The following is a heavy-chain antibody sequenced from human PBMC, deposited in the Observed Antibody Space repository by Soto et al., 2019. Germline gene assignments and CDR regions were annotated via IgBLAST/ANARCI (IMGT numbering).Heavy chain of an antibody. CDR3: ASQGPYDILTGYYPYNWFDP. CDR2: IYYSGST. V-gene: IGHV4-39*01. Sequence: SETLSLTCTVSGGSISSSSYYWGWIRQPPGKGLEWIGSIYYSGSTYYNPSLKSRVTISVDTSKNQFSLKLSSVTAADTAVSYCASQGPYDILTGYYPYNWFDPWGQGTLVTVSS. D-gene: IGHD3-9*01. J-gene: IGHJ5*02. CDR1: GGSISSSSYY.